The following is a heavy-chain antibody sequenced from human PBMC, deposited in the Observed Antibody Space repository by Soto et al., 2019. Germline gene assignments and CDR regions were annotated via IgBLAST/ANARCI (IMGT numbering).Heavy chain of an antibody. CDR1: GFTFSSYG. CDR2: ISYDGSNK. CDR3: AKVSSPRGIAAALFDY. V-gene: IGHV3-30*18. Sequence: QVQLVESGGGVVQPGRSLRLSCAASGFTFSSYGMHWVRQAPGKGLEWVAVISYDGSNKYYADSVKGRFTISRDNSKNTLYLQMNSLRAEDTAVYYCAKVSSPRGIAAALFDYWGQGTLVTVSS. D-gene: IGHD6-25*01. J-gene: IGHJ4*02.